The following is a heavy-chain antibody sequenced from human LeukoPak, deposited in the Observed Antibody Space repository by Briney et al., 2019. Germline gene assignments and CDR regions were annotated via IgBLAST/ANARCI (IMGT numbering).Heavy chain of an antibody. Sequence: SETLSLTCAVYGGSFSGYYWSWIRQPPGKGLEWIGEINHSGSTNYNPSLKSRVTISVDTSKNQFSLKLSSVTAADTAVYYCARFYSSSSGSDWGQGTLVTVSS. CDR2: INHSGST. CDR1: GGSFSGYY. V-gene: IGHV4-34*01. J-gene: IGHJ4*02. D-gene: IGHD6-6*01. CDR3: ARFYSSSSGSD.